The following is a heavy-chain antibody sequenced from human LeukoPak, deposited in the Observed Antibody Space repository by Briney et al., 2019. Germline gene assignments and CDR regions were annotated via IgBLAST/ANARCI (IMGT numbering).Heavy chain of an antibody. D-gene: IGHD2-2*01. CDR3: ARGGAIPPRWFDP. V-gene: IGHV1-69*13. CDR2: IIPIFGTA. Sequence: ASVKVSCKASGGTFSSYAISWVRQAPGRGLEWMGGIIPIFGTANYAQKFQGRVTITADESTSTAYMELSSLRSEDTAVYYCARGGAIPPRWFDPWGQGTLVTVSS. CDR1: GGTFSSYA. J-gene: IGHJ5*02.